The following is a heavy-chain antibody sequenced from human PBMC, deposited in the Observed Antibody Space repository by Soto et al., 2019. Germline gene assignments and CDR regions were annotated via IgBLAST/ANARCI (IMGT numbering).Heavy chain of an antibody. CDR1: GYSFTDYH. CDR3: ARGDSTXCSNGVCSFFYNHDMDV. V-gene: IGHV1-2*04. Sequence: ASVKVSCKGSGYSFTDYHIHWVRQAPGQGLEWLGRINPKSGGTSTAQKFQGWVTMTTDTSISTASMELTRLTSDDTAIYYCARGDSTXCSNGVCSFFYNHDMDVWGQGTTVTVSS. CDR2: INPKSGGT. J-gene: IGHJ6*02. D-gene: IGHD2-8*01.